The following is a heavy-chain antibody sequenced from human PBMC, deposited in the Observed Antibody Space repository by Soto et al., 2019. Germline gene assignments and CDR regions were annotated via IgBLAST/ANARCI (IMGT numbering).Heavy chain of an antibody. V-gene: IGHV4-30-4*01. Sequence: SETLSLTCTVSGGSISSGDYYWSWIRQPPGKGLEWIGHIYYSGSTYYNPSLKSRVTISVDTSKNQFSLKLSSVTAADTAVYYCARSSGIAYQLLPVDPWGQGTLVTVSS. CDR1: GGSISSGDYY. CDR3: ARSSGIAYQLLPVDP. J-gene: IGHJ5*02. CDR2: IYYSGST. D-gene: IGHD2-2*01.